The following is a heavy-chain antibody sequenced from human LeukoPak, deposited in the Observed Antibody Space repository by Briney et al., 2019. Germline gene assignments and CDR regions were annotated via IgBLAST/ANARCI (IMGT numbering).Heavy chain of an antibody. CDR1: GYTFTSYY. V-gene: IGHV1-46*01. Sequence: GASVKVSCKASGYTFTSYYMHWVRQAPGQGLEWMGIINPSGGSTTYAQKFQGRVTMTRDTSTSTVYMELSSLRSEDTAGYYCARERKYGGKDYWGQGTLVTVSS. D-gene: IGHD4-23*01. J-gene: IGHJ4*02. CDR2: INPSGGST. CDR3: ARERKYGGKDY.